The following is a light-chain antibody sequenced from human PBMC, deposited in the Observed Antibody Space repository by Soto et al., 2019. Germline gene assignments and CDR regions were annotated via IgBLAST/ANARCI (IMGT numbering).Light chain of an antibody. Sequence: DIQMTQSPSPLSASVGDSVTITCRASQTIKTYLNWYRHKPGEAPKLLIYAASRLQTGVPSRFSGSGSGTFFTLSISSLQPEDSATYYCQQTYSTPGTFGQGTKVEV. J-gene: IGKJ1*01. V-gene: IGKV1-39*01. CDR3: QQTYSTPGT. CDR2: AAS. CDR1: QTIKTY.